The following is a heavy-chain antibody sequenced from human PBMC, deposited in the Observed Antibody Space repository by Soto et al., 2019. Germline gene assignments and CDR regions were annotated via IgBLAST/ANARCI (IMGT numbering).Heavy chain of an antibody. V-gene: IGHV1-3*01. CDR2: INAGNGNT. D-gene: IGHD4-4*01. J-gene: IGHJ4*02. Sequence: GPSVKVYCTASEYTFTSYAMHWVRQAPGQSLEWMGWINAGNGNTKYSQKFQGRVTITRDTSASTAYMELSSLRSEDTAVYYCARELQGLYYFDYWGLGTLVTVSS. CDR3: ARELQGLYYFDY. CDR1: EYTFTSYA.